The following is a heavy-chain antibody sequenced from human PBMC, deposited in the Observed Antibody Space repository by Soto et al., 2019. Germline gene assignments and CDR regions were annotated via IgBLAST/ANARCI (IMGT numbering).Heavy chain of an antibody. CDR3: ARRGYSYGLYYFDY. D-gene: IGHD5-18*01. V-gene: IGHV3-23*01. CDR1: GFTFSSYA. Sequence: GGSLRLSCAASGFTFSSYAMSWVRQAPGKGLEWVSAISGSGGSTYYADSVKGRFTISRDNSKNTLYLQMNSLRAEDTAVYYCARRGYSYGLYYFDYWGQGTLVTVSS. J-gene: IGHJ4*02. CDR2: ISGSGGST.